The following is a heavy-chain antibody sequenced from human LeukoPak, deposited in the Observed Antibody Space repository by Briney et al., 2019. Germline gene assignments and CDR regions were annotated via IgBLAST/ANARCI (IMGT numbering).Heavy chain of an antibody. J-gene: IGHJ3*02. CDR3: ARVRSGGSWAHAFDI. V-gene: IGHV3-7*01. D-gene: IGHD2-15*01. CDR2: IKQDGSEK. CDR1: GFTFSSYW. Sequence: GGSLRLSCAASGFTFSSYWMSWVRQAPGKGLEWVANIKQDGSEKYYVDSVKGRFTISRDNAKNSLYLQMNSLRAEDTAVYYCARVRSGGSWAHAFDIWGQGTMVTVSS.